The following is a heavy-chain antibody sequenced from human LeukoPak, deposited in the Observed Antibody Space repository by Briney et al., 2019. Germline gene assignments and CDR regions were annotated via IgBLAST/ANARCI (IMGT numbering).Heavy chain of an antibody. D-gene: IGHD3-22*01. CDR2: ISWNSGSI. Sequence: PGRSLRLSCAASGFTFDDYAMHWVRQAPGKGLEWVSGISWNSGSIGCADSVKGRFTISRDNAKNSLYLQMNSLRAEDTALYYCAKAFSGSWYYYDSSGYYFDYWGQGTLVTVSS. V-gene: IGHV3-9*01. CDR1: GFTFDDYA. CDR3: AKAFSGSWYYYDSSGYYFDY. J-gene: IGHJ4*02.